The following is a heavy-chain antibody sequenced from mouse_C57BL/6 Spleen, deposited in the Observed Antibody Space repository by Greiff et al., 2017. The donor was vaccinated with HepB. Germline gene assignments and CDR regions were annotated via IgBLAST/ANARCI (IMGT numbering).Heavy chain of an antibody. CDR1: GYSITSGYY. V-gene: IGHV3-6*01. J-gene: IGHJ1*03. D-gene: IGHD4-1*01. Sequence: ESGPGLVKPSQSLSLTCSVTGYSITSGYYWNWIRQFPGNKLEWMGYISYDGSNNYNPSLKNRTSITRDTSKNQFFLKLNSVTTEDTATYYCARDWDNWYFDVWGTGTTVTVSS. CDR3: ARDWDNWYFDV. CDR2: ISYDGSN.